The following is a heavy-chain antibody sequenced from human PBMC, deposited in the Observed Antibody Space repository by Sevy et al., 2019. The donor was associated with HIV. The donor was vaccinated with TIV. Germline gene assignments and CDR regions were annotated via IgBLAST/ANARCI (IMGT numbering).Heavy chain of an antibody. CDR1: GDTFSTYD. J-gene: IGHJ6*02. CDR2: MSPKSGSK. CDR3: ASGGSGDVWNYGYYYYVMDV. V-gene: IGHV1-8*02. Sequence: ASVKVSCKASGDTFSTYDINWVRQAPGQGLEWMGWMSPKSGSKGFAQKFQGRLTMTRETSINTAYMELSSLRSEDTAVYYWASGGSGDVWNYGYYYYVMDVWGQGTTVTVSS. D-gene: IGHD3-3*01.